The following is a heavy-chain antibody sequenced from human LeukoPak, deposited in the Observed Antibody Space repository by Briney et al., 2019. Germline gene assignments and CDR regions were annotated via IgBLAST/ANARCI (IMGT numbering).Heavy chain of an antibody. V-gene: IGHV3-53*01. CDR2: IYSGGST. CDR1: GYTVSGVY. D-gene: IGHD3-22*01. J-gene: IGHJ5*02. CDR3: ARDRYYDISGNYYGERWFDP. Sequence: GGSLRLSCAASGYTVSGVYMSWVRQAPGKGLEWVSVIYSGGSTYYADSVKGRFTISRDNSKNTLYLQMNSLRAEDTAVYYCARDRYYDISGNYYGERWFDPWGQGALVTVSS.